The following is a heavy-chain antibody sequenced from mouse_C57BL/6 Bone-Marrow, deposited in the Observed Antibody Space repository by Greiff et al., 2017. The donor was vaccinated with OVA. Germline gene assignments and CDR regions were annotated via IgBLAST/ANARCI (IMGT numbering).Heavy chain of an antibody. D-gene: IGHD1-1*01. CDR2: IRNKANGYTT. J-gene: IGHJ3*01. CDR3: ARWGTTVVAPLAY. Sequence: EVQRVESGGGLVQPGGSLSLSCAASGFTFTDYYMSWVRQPPGKALEWLGFIRNKANGYTTEYSASVKGRFTISRDNSQSILYLQMNALRAEDSATYYCARWGTTVVAPLAYWGQGTLVTVSA. CDR1: GFTFTDYY. V-gene: IGHV7-3*01.